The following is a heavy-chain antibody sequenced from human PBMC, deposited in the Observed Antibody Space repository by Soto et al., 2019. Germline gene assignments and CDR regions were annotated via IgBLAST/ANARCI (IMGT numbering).Heavy chain of an antibody. CDR2: IYYDGSNK. J-gene: IGHJ4*02. V-gene: IGHV3-33*01. D-gene: IGHD3-22*01. CDR1: GFTFSSYG. Sequence: QVQLVESGGGVVQAGRSLRLSCAVSGFTFSSYGMNWVRQAPGKGLEWVAAIYYDGSNKYYADSVRGRFTISRDNFKNTLYLHMNSLRAEDTAVYYCARDSKDDSSGYYAGFDYWGQGTLVTVSS. CDR3: ARDSKDDSSGYYAGFDY.